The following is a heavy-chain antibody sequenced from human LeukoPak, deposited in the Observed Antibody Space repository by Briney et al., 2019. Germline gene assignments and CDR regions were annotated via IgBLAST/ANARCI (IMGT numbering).Heavy chain of an antibody. CDR2: INPDSGYT. D-gene: IGHD5-18*01. Sequence: GASVKVSCTTSGYTFTDYYIHWVRQAPGQGLEWMGWINPDSGYTNYAQKFQGRVTMTRDTSINTAYMELNSLTSEDTAVYYCTRGVNSQGTAMVLFDSWGQGSLVTVSA. CDR1: GYTFTDYY. V-gene: IGHV1-2*02. J-gene: IGHJ4*02. CDR3: TRGVNSQGTAMVLFDS.